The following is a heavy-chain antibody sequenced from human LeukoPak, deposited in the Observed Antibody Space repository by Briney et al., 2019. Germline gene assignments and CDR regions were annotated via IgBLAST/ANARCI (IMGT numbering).Heavy chain of an antibody. J-gene: IGHJ4*02. Sequence: SETLSLTCAVSGYSISSGYYWNWIRQPAGKGLEWIGRIHTSGSTNYNPSLKSRLTVSVDTSKNQFSLRLTSVTAADTAVYYCARDGGSGWYDYWGQGILVTVSS. CDR1: GYSISSGYY. V-gene: IGHV4-4*07. CDR3: ARDGGSGWYDY. D-gene: IGHD6-19*01. CDR2: IHTSGST.